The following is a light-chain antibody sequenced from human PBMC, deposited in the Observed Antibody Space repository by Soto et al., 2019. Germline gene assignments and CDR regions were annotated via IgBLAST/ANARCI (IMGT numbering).Light chain of an antibody. Sequence: QSVLTQPPSVSGAPGQRVTISCTGSSSNSGAGYDVHWYQQLPGTAPKLLIYHNSNRPSGVPDRFSGSKSGTSASLAITGLQAEDEADYYCQSYDSSLSGSRVFGTGTKVTVL. CDR3: QSYDSSLSGSRV. CDR1: SSNSGAGYD. J-gene: IGLJ1*01. V-gene: IGLV1-40*01. CDR2: HNS.